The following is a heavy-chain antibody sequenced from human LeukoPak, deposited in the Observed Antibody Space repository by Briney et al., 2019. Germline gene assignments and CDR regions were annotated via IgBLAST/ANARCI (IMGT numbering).Heavy chain of an antibody. CDR3: ARSAEHCANGVCYSYNWFDP. CDR2: IYPDDSDT. Sequence: GESLKISCKGSGYNFTSYWIGWVRQKPGKGLEWRGIIYPDDSDTRYNPSFQGQVTISADKSISTAYLQWSSLKASDTAMYYCARSAEHCANGVCYSYNWFDPWGQGTLVTVSS. D-gene: IGHD2-8*01. CDR1: GYNFTSYW. J-gene: IGHJ5*02. V-gene: IGHV5-51*01.